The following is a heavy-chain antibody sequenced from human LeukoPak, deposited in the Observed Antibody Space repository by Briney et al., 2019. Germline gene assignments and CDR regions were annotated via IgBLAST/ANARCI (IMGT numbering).Heavy chain of an antibody. CDR3: ARPALSGNLIYYFDY. CDR1: GFSFDTYS. V-gene: IGHV3-48*01. Sequence: QAGGSLTLSCAASGFSFDTYSMTWVRQAPGKGLEWISHISAASHGIYYAASVKGRFTISRDNAKNSVFLQMTSLRPEDTAVYYCARPALSGNLIYYFDYWGQGTLVTVSS. D-gene: IGHD3-10*01. CDR2: ISAASHGI. J-gene: IGHJ4*02.